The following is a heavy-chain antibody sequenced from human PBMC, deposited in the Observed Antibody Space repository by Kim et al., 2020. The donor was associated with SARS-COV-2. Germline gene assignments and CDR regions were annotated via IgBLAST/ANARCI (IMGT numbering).Heavy chain of an antibody. CDR2: IIPVLGRG. V-gene: IGHV1-69*05. CDR1: GGTFKTYI. J-gene: IGHJ6*02. CDR3: ETETQGV. Sequence: SVKVSCKASGGTFKTYIISWVRQTSGQRLEWMGGIIPVLGRGNYAQKFQGRVTMTTDEDMSTVYMELTSLTFDDTAVYFCETETQGVWGQGTTVIVSS.